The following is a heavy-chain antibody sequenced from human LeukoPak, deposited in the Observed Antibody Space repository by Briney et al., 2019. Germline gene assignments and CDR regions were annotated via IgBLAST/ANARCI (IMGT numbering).Heavy chain of an antibody. CDR3: AREDSSGWYDY. V-gene: IGHV4-34*01. J-gene: IGHJ4*02. Sequence: SETLSLTCAVYGGSFSGYYWSWIRQPPGKGLEWIGEINHSGSTNYNPSLKSRVTISVDTSKNQFSLKLSSVTAADTAVYYCAREDSSGWYDYWGQGTLVTASS. D-gene: IGHD6-19*01. CDR1: GGSFSGYY. CDR2: INHSGST.